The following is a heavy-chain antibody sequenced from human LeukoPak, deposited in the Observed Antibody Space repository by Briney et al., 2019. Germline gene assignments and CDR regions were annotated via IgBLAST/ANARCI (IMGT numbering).Heavy chain of an antibody. Sequence: SETLSLTCTVSGGSISSYYWSWIRQPPGKGLEWIGEINHSGSTNYNPSLKSRVTISVDTSKNQSSLKLSSVTAAGTAVYYCARESDTAMVLFDYWGQGTLVTVSS. D-gene: IGHD5-18*01. J-gene: IGHJ4*02. CDR1: GGSISSYY. CDR2: INHSGST. V-gene: IGHV4-34*01. CDR3: ARESDTAMVLFDY.